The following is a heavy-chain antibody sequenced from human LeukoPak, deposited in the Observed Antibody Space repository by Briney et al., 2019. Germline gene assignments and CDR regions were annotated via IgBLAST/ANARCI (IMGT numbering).Heavy chain of an antibody. CDR1: GFTVSSNY. D-gene: IGHD3-22*01. J-gene: IGHJ3*02. Sequence: QSGGSLRLSCAASGFTVSSNYMSWVRQAPGKGLEWVSVIYNDGTTYYANSAKGRFTISRDNSKNTVYLQMNGLRAEDTAVYYCARGDTYYYGSSGYWMRAFDIWGQGTMVTVSS. V-gene: IGHV3-53*01. CDR3: ARGDTYYYGSSGYWMRAFDI. CDR2: IYNDGTT.